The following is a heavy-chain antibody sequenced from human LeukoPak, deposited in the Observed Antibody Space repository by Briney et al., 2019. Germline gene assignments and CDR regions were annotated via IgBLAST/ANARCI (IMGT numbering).Heavy chain of an antibody. Sequence: HTGGSLRLSCAVSGITLSNYAMSWVRQAPGKGPEWVAGISGRGGGTNYADSVKGRFTISRDNAKNTLYLQMNRLRAEDTAVYFCAKRGVVIRVILIGFHKEAYYFDSWGQGALVTVSS. D-gene: IGHD3-9*01. J-gene: IGHJ4*02. CDR2: ISGRGGGT. CDR1: GITLSNYA. CDR3: AKRGVVIRVILIGFHKEAYYFDS. V-gene: IGHV3-23*01.